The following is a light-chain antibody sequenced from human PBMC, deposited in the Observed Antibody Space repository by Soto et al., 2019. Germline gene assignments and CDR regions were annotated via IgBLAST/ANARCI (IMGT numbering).Light chain of an antibody. CDR1: QSISTW. Sequence: DIQMTQSPSPLSASVGDRVTITCRASQSISTWLAWYQQKPGKAPKLLIFDASTLQSGVPSRFSGSGSGTEFTLTISSLQPDDVATYYCQQSYSTPITLGQGTRLEIK. CDR2: DAS. V-gene: IGKV1-5*01. CDR3: QQSYSTPIT. J-gene: IGKJ5*01.